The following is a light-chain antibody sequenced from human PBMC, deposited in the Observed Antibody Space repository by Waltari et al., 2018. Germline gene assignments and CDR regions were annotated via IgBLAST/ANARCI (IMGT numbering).Light chain of an antibody. CDR3: LQYNSYPYT. CDR1: RGIRND. V-gene: IGKV1-17*01. J-gene: IGKJ2*01. Sequence: DIHMTQSPSSLSASIGDRVTMTCRASRGIRNDVGWYQQKPGKAPKRLIFGASTLESGVPSRFTGRGTGTEFTPTISRLQPEDFASYFCLQYNSYPYTFGRGTKLEIK. CDR2: GAS.